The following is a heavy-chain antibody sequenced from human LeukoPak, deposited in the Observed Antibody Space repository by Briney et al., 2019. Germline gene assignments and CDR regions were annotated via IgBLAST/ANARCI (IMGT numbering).Heavy chain of an antibody. Sequence: GGSLRLSCVVSGFTFSSYAMSWVRQAPGKGLEWVSAISGSGGSTYYADSVKGRFTISRDNSKNTLYLQMNSLRAEDTAVYYCAKDSSEDFDYWGQGTLVTVSS. V-gene: IGHV3-23*01. CDR2: ISGSGGST. D-gene: IGHD6-19*01. CDR1: GFTFSSYA. CDR3: AKDSSEDFDY. J-gene: IGHJ4*02.